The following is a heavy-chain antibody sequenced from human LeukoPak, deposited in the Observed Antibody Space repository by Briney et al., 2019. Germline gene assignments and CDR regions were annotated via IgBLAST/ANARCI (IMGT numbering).Heavy chain of an antibody. CDR3: AKDVSWNWFDP. CDR2: ISYDGSNK. V-gene: IGHV3-30*18. Sequence: GGSLRLSCAASGFTFSTYAMHWVRQAPGKGPEWVAVISYDGSNKYYADSVKGRFTISRDNSKNTLYLQMNTLRAEDTAVYYCAKDVSWNWFDPWGQGTLVTVSS. J-gene: IGHJ5*02. CDR1: GFTFSTYA.